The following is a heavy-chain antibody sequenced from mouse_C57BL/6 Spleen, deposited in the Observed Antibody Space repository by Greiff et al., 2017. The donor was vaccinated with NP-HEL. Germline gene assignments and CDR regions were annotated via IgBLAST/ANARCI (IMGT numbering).Heavy chain of an antibody. CDR3: ARETFAY. CDR1: GFTFGSYA. J-gene: IGHJ3*01. CDR2: ISDGGSYT. Sequence: EVKLVESGGGLVKPGGSLKLSCAASGFTFGSYAMSWVRQTPEKRLEWVATISDGGSYTYYPDNVKGRFTISRDNAKNNLYLQMSHLKSEDTAMYYCARETFAYWGQGTLVTVSA. V-gene: IGHV5-4*01.